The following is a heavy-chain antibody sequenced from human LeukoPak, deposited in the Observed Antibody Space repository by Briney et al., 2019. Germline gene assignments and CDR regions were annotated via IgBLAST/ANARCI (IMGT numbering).Heavy chain of an antibody. CDR2: INRDGTEK. CDR3: ARGGATNWFDP. D-gene: IGHD3-16*01. V-gene: IGHV3-7*05. CDR1: GFSFRSYP. J-gene: IGHJ5*02. Sequence: GGSLRLSCAASGFSFRSYPMTWVRQAPGKGLGWVANINRDGTEKDYVDSAKGRLTISRDNAKNSLYLQMNSLRAEDTAVYYCARGGATNWFDPWGQGTLVTVSS.